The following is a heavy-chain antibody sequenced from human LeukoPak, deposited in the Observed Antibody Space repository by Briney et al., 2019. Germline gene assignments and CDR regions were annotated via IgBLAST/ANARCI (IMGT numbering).Heavy chain of an antibody. CDR2: IKQDGSEK. CDR1: GFTFSSYW. D-gene: IGHD5-18*01. V-gene: IGHV3-7*01. J-gene: IGHJ4*02. CDR3: ARRRVDTARVFDY. Sequence: GGSLRPSCAASGFTFSSYWMSWVRQAPGKGLEWVANIKQDGSEKYYVDSVKGRFTISRDNAKNSLYLQMNSLRAEDTAVYYCARRRVDTARVFDYWGQGTLVTVSS.